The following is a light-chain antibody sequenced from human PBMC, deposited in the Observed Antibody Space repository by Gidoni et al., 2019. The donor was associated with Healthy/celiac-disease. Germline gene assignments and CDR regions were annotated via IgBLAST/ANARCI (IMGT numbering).Light chain of an antibody. Sequence: DIQLTQSPSFLSASVGDRVTITCWASQGISSDLAWYQQNPGKAPKLLIYAASTLQSGVPSRFSGSGSGIEFTLTISSLQPEDFATYYCQQLNSYPLTFGGGTKVEIK. V-gene: IGKV1-9*01. CDR2: AAS. J-gene: IGKJ4*01. CDR1: QGISSD. CDR3: QQLNSYPLT.